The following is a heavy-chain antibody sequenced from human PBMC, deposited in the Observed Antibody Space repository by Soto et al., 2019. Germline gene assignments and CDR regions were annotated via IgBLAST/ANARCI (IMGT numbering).Heavy chain of an antibody. J-gene: IGHJ5*02. V-gene: IGHV1-2*02. CDR2: INPNSGGT. Sequence: ASVKFSCKASGYTFTGYYMHWVRQAPGQGLEWMGWINPNSGGTNYAQKFQGRVTMTRDTSISTAYMELSRLRSDDTAVYYCARDRMITFGGVIDPGPWGQGTLVTVSS. D-gene: IGHD3-16*02. CDR1: GYTFTGYY. CDR3: ARDRMITFGGVIDPGP.